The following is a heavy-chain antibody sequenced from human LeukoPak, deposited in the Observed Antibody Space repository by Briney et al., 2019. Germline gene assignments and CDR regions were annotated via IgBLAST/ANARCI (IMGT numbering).Heavy chain of an antibody. CDR3: AKGAYDYIEIAYFDY. D-gene: IGHD5-12*01. Sequence: PGRSLRLSCVASGFSFNNYAMNWVRHAPGKGLEWVSLIIGSSGSTFYADSVKGRFTISRDKSKNTLYPQMNSLRAEDTAVYYCAKGAYDYIEIAYFDYWGQGSLVTVSS. J-gene: IGHJ4*02. CDR1: GFSFNNYA. CDR2: IIGSSGST. V-gene: IGHV3-23*01.